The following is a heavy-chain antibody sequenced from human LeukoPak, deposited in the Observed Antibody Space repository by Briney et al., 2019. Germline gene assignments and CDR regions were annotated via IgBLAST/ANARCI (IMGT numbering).Heavy chain of an antibody. J-gene: IGHJ4*02. CDR1: GFTFSSYA. V-gene: IGHV3-23*01. CDR3: AKDRDYDILTGYYTEQDY. D-gene: IGHD3-9*01. Sequence: GGSLRLSCAASGFTFSSYAMSWVRQAPGKGLEWVSAISGSGGSTYYADSVKGRFTISRDNSKNTLYLQMNSLRAEDTAVYYCAKDRDYDILTGYYTEQDYWGQGTLVTVSS. CDR2: ISGSGGST.